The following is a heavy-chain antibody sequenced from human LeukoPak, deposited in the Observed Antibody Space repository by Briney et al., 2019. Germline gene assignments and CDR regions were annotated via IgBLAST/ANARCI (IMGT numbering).Heavy chain of an antibody. CDR2: INPNSGGT. V-gene: IGHV1-2*02. CDR1: GYTFTGYY. Sequence: ASVKVSCKASGYTFTGYYMHWVRQAPGQGLEWMGWINPNSGGTNYAQKFQGRVTMTRDTSISTAYMELSRLRSDDTAVYYCATLRYYDFWSGYYTPYYSDYWGQGTLVTVSS. CDR3: ATLRYYDFWSGYYTPYYSDY. D-gene: IGHD3-3*01. J-gene: IGHJ4*02.